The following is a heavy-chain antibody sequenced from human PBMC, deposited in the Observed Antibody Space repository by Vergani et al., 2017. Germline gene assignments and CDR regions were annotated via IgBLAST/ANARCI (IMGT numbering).Heavy chain of an antibody. D-gene: IGHD3-9*01. CDR2: INHSGST. J-gene: IGHJ4*02. V-gene: IGHV4-34*01. CDR3: ARGVRYFDWLGGGDY. Sequence: QVQLQQWGAGLLKPSETLSLTCAVYGGSFSGYYWSWIRQPPGKGLEWIGEINHSGSTNYNPSLKSRVTISVDTSKNQFSLKLSSVTAADTAVYYCARGVRYFDWLGGGDYWGQGTLVTVSS. CDR1: GGSFSGYY.